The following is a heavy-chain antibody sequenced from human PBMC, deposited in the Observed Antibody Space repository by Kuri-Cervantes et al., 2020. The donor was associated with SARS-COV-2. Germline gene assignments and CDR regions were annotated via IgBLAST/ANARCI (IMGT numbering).Heavy chain of an antibody. D-gene: IGHD3-10*01. Sequence: GSLRLSCAVYGGSFSNYNWNWIRQSPGKGLEWIAEINHSGSTSYNPSLRSRFTISVDTSKNQFSLKVRSVATADTAVYYCVRARSSIGVVRGAMYYFWHMDVWSKGTTVTVSS. CDR3: VRARSSIGVVRGAMYYFWHMDV. V-gene: IGHV4-34*01. CDR1: GGSFSNYN. CDR2: INHSGST. J-gene: IGHJ6*03.